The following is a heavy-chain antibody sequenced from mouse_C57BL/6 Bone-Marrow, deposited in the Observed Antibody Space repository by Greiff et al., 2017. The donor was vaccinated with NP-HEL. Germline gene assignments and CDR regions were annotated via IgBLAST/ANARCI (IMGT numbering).Heavy chain of an antibody. V-gene: IGHV1-59*01. Sequence: QVQLKQPGAELVRPGTSVKLSCKASGYTFTSYWMHWVKQRPGQGLEWIGVIDPSDSYTNYNQKFKGKATLTVDTSSSTAYMQLRSLTSEGSAVYYGAGVSTMVMWFAYGGRGTLVTVSA. J-gene: IGHJ3*01. CDR3: AGVSTMVMWFAY. D-gene: IGHD2-2*01. CDR1: GYTFTSYW. CDR2: IDPSDSYT.